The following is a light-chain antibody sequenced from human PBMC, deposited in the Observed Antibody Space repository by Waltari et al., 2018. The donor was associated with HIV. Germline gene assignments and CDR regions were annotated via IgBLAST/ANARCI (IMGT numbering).Light chain of an antibody. CDR1: QSISSW. V-gene: IGKV1-5*03. Sequence: DIQMTQSPSTLSASVGDRVTIPCRASQSISSWLAWYQQEPGKAPKVLIYEASTLESGVPSRFSGSGSGTEFTLTISSLQPDDFATYYCQQYKTYSRTFGQGTKVEIK. J-gene: IGKJ1*01. CDR2: EAS. CDR3: QQYKTYSRT.